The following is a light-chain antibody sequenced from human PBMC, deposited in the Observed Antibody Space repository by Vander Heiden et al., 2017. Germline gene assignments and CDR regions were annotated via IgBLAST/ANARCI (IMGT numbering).Light chain of an antibody. CDR1: QSVLSSSKNKNY. J-gene: IGKJ4*01. CDR2: WAS. Sequence: DIVMTQSPDYLAVSLGERATINCKSSQSVLSSSKNKNYLAWYQQIPGQPPKLLINWASTRESGVPDRFSGSGSGTDFTLTISSLQAEDVAVYYCQQSSTAPLTFGGGTKVEIK. V-gene: IGKV4-1*01. CDR3: QQSSTAPLT.